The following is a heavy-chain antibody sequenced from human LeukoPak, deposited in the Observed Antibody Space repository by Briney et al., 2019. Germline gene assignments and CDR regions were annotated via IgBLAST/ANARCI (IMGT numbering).Heavy chain of an antibody. Sequence: ASVKVSCKASGYTFTSYAISWVRQAPGQGLEWMGGIIPIFGTANYAQKFQGRVTITADESTSTAYMELSSLRSEDTAVYYCAKELRFLEWLGSRDAFDIWGQGTMVTVSS. CDR3: AKELRFLEWLGSRDAFDI. D-gene: IGHD3-3*01. V-gene: IGHV1-69*13. J-gene: IGHJ3*02. CDR2: IIPIFGTA. CDR1: GYTFTSYA.